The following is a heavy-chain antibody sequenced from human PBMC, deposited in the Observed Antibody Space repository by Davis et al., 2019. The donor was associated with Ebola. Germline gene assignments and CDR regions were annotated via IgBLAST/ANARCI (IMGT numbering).Heavy chain of an antibody. Sequence: ASVKVSCKASGYTFTNYGITWVRQAPGQGLEWMGWIITDNGNRNYAQKFQGRVTMSTDTSTTTAYMELTSLRSDDTAVYYCARQAGRWEPFDRWGQGALVTVSS. CDR2: IITDNGNR. CDR3: ARQAGRWEPFDR. CDR1: GYTFTNYG. V-gene: IGHV1-18*04. D-gene: IGHD1-26*01. J-gene: IGHJ4*02.